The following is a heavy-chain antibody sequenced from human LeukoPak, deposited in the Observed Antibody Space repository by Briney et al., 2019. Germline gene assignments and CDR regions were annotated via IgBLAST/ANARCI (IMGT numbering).Heavy chain of an antibody. J-gene: IGHJ4*02. D-gene: IGHD5-24*01. CDR1: GFSFSDSY. V-gene: IGHV3-11*01. CDR2: IDMSGSTI. CDR3: AKGRGWLQLTHFDY. Sequence: PGGSLRLSCAASGFSFSDSYMSWIRQAPGTGLEWISYIDMSGSTIYYADSVKGRFTISRDNSKNTLYLQMNSLRAEDTAVYYCAKGRGWLQLTHFDYWGQGTLVTVSS.